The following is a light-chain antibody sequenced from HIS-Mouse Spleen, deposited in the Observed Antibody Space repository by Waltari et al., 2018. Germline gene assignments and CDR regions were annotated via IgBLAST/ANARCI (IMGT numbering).Light chain of an antibody. J-gene: IGLJ2*01. V-gene: IGLV1-47*01. CDR1: SPNIRSNY. Sequence: QSVLTQPPSASGTPGQRVTISCSGSSPNIRSNYVYWYQQLPGTAPKLLIYRNNQRPSGVPDRFSGSKSGTSASLAISGLRSEDEADYYCAAWDDSLSGVFGGGTKLTVL. CDR3: AAWDDSLSGV. CDR2: RNN.